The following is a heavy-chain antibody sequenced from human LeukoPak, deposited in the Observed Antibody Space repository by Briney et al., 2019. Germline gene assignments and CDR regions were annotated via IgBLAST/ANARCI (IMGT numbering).Heavy chain of an antibody. D-gene: IGHD3-10*01. Sequence: ASVRVSCKASGYTFSSYGMSWVRQAPGQGLEWRGGISAYNGNTNYAQTLRGRVTMTTDTSTSTAYMELRSLRSADTAVYYCARAYNYYGSGSYYNGFDPWGQGTLVIVSS. CDR3: ARAYNYYGSGSYYNGFDP. J-gene: IGHJ5*02. CDR1: GYTFSSYG. V-gene: IGHV1-18*01. CDR2: ISAYNGNT.